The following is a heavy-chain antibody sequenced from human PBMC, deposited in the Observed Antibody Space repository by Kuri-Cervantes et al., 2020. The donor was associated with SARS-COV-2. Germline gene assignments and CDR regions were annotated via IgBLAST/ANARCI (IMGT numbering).Heavy chain of an antibody. Sequence: GGSLRLSCAASGFTFSNYGMHWVRQAPGKGLEWVAVISYDGSNKYYADSVKGRFTISRDNSKNTLYLQMNSLRAEDTAVYYCAKAGGGTAARPVPYYYYYGMDVWGQGTTVTVSS. D-gene: IGHD6-6*01. CDR2: ISYDGSNK. CDR1: GFTFSNYG. J-gene: IGHJ6*02. CDR3: AKAGGGTAARPVPYYYYYGMDV. V-gene: IGHV3-30*18.